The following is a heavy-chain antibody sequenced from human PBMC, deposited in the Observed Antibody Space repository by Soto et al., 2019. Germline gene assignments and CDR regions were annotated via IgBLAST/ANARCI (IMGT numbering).Heavy chain of an antibody. Sequence: QVQLHQSGPGVAKASETLSLTCNVSGGSMIDYFWSWIRHTPGEGLEWIGWVHDSGTTNYNPSLRSRVKISIDTSKSQFSLNLSSVTAADTAVYYCARKRTGRYNWFDPWGQGTLVTVSS. CDR3: ARKRTGRYNWFDP. D-gene: IGHD3-10*01. J-gene: IGHJ5*02. CDR2: VHDSGTT. V-gene: IGHV4-59*12. CDR1: GGSMIDYF.